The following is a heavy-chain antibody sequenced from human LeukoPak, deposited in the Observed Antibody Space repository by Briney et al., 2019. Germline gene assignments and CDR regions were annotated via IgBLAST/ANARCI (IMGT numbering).Heavy chain of an antibody. Sequence: GRSLRPSCTPSGLTLTNYWTIWVRPAPGKGLEWVANINHDASEKYYVGSVEGRFTISRDNAKNSLFLQMNSLRAEDTGVYYCATSSYSSSSSWGQGTLVTVSS. CDR2: INHDASEK. D-gene: IGHD6-6*01. CDR3: ATSSYSSSSS. CDR1: GLTLTNYW. J-gene: IGHJ5*02. V-gene: IGHV3-7*01.